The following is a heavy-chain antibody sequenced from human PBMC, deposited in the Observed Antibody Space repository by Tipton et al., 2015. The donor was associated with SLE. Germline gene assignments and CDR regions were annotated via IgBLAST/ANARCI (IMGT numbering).Heavy chain of an antibody. J-gene: IGHJ3*02. CDR1: GYSISSGYY. D-gene: IGHD2-8*02. V-gene: IGHV4-38-2*01. CDR2: IYHSGST. CDR3: ARPAGGADAFDI. Sequence: TLSLTCAVSGYSISSGYYWGWIRQPPGKGLEWIGSIYHSGSTYYNPSLKSRVTISVDTSKNQFSLKLSSVTAADTAVYYCARPAGGADAFDIWGQGTMVTVSS.